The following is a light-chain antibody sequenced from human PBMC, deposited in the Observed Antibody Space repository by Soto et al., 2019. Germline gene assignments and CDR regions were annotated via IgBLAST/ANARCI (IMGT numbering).Light chain of an antibody. Sequence: EIVLTQSPATLSLSPGERATLSCRVSQSISTYLAWYQQKPGQAPRLLIYDGSNRATGTPARFSGHGYGTDFTLTVSSLEPEDFGVYYCQQRTDWLWTFGQGTKVQLK. CDR3: QQRTDWLWT. V-gene: IGKV3-11*01. CDR1: QSISTY. J-gene: IGKJ1*01. CDR2: DGS.